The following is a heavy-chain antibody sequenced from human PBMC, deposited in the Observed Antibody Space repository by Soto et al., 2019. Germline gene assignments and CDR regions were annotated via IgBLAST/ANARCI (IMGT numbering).Heavy chain of an antibody. D-gene: IGHD4-17*01. CDR3: AKGSHGDYEVYYYYGMDV. J-gene: IGHJ6*02. Sequence: GGSLRLSCAASGFTFSSYAMSWVRQAPGKGLEWVSAISGSGGSTYYADSVKGRFTISRDNSKNTLYLQMNSLRAEDTAVYYCAKGSHGDYEVYYYYGMDVWGQGTTVTVSS. CDR1: GFTFSSYA. V-gene: IGHV3-23*01. CDR2: ISGSGGST.